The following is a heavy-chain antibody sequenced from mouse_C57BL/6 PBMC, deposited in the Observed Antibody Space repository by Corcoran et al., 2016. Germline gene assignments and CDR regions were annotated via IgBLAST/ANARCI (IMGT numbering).Heavy chain of an antibody. V-gene: IGHV3-6*01. J-gene: IGHJ4*01. CDR3: ARDVYYYGSSYHAMDY. Sequence: DVQLQESGPGLVKPSQSLSLTCSVTGYSITSGYYWNWIRQFPGNKLEWMGYISYDGSNNYNPSLKNRISITRDTSKNQFFLKLNSVTTEDTATYYCARDVYYYGSSYHAMDYWGQGTSVTVSS. CDR2: ISYDGSN. CDR1: GYSITSGYY. D-gene: IGHD1-1*01.